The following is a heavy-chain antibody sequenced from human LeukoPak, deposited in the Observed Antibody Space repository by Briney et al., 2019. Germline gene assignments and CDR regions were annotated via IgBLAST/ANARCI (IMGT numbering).Heavy chain of an antibody. V-gene: IGHV3-66*01. J-gene: IGHJ3*01. CDR2: IYSGGTT. CDR3: ARENRGAGTFDV. CDR1: GFTVRSNY. D-gene: IGHD3-10*01. Sequence: GGSLRLSCAAPGFTVRSNYISWVRQAPGKGLEWVSVIYSGGTTYYADSVKGRFTISRDNSKNTVYLQMNTLSAEDTAVYYCARENRGAGTFDVWGQGTMVTVSS.